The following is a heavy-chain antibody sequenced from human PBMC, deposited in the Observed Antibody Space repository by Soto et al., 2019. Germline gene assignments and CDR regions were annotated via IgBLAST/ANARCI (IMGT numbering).Heavy chain of an antibody. CDR1: GGTFSSYT. CDR3: ARAVAGGVYYYYGMDV. J-gene: IGHJ6*02. D-gene: IGHD6-19*01. V-gene: IGHV1-69*02. Sequence: GASVKVSCKASGGTFSSYTISWVRQAPGQGLEWMGRIIPILGIANYAQKFQGRVTITADESTSTAYMELSSLRSEDTAVYYCARAVAGGVYYYYGMDVWGQGTTVTVSS. CDR2: IIPILGIA.